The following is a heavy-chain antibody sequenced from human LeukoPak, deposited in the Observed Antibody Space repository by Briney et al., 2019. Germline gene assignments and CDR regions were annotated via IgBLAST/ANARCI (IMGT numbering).Heavy chain of an antibody. V-gene: IGHV4-38-2*02. CDR3: ARDGFGGKLSYYDFWSGYSYMDV. CDR1: GYSISSGYY. CDR2: IYHSGST. D-gene: IGHD3-3*01. Sequence: SETLSLTCTVSGYSISSGYYWGWIRPPPGKGLEWIGSIYHSGSTYYNPSLKSRVTISVDTSKNQFSLKLSSVTAADTAVYYCARDGFGGKLSYYDFWSGYSYMDVWGKGTTVTVSS. J-gene: IGHJ6*03.